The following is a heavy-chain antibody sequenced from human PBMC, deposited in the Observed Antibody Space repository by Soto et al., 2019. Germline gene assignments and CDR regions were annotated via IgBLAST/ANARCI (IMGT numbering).Heavy chain of an antibody. CDR3: ARKGDIVVVPAAIYYYYGMDV. CDR2: INHSGST. V-gene: IGHV4-34*01. J-gene: IGHJ6*02. D-gene: IGHD2-2*01. Sequence: LETLSLTCAVYGGSFSGYYWSWIRQPPGKGLEWIGEINHSGSTNYNPSLKSRVTISVDTSKNQFSLKLSSVTAADTAVYYCARKGDIVVVPAAIYYYYGMDVWGQGTTVTVSS. CDR1: GGSFSGYY.